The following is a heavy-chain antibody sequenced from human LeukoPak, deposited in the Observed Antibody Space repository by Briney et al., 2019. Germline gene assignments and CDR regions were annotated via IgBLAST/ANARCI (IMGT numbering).Heavy chain of an antibody. CDR1: GYTFTSYG. CDR3: ARLGSTIFGVVNPRLGFDP. CDR2: ISAYNGNT. D-gene: IGHD3-3*01. V-gene: IGHV1-18*01. J-gene: IGHJ5*02. Sequence: ASVKVSCKASGYTFTSYGISWVRQAPGQGLEWMGWISAYNGNTNYAQKLQGRVTMTTDTSTSTAYMELRSLRSDDTAVYYCARLGSTIFGVVNPRLGFDPWGQGTLVTVSS.